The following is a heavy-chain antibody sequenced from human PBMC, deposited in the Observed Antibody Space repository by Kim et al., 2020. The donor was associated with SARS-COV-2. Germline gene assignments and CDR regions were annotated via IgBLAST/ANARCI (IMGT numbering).Heavy chain of an antibody. D-gene: IGHD3-10*01. V-gene: IGHV3-21*01. Sequence: GGSLRLSCAASGFTFSSYSMNWVRQAPGKGLEWVSSISSSSYIYYADSVKGRFTISRDNAKNSLYLQMNSLRAEDTAVYYCALWFGELLGQPFDYWGQGTLVTVSS. J-gene: IGHJ4*02. CDR2: ISSSSYI. CDR3: ALWFGELLGQPFDY. CDR1: GFTFSSYS.